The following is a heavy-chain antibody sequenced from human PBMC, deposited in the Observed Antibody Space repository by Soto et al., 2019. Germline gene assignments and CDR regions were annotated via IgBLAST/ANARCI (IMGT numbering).Heavy chain of an antibody. Sequence: QITLKESGPTLVKPTQPLTLTCTFSGFSLSTSGVGVGWIRQPPGKALEWLALIYWDDDKRYSPSLKSRLTITKDTSKNQVVLTRPNMDPVDTATYYCTHRQTYCGGNCYSGFDYWGQGTLVTVSS. CDR2: IYWDDDK. J-gene: IGHJ4*02. V-gene: IGHV2-5*02. CDR1: GFSLSTSGVG. D-gene: IGHD2-21*02. CDR3: THRQTYCGGNCYSGFDY.